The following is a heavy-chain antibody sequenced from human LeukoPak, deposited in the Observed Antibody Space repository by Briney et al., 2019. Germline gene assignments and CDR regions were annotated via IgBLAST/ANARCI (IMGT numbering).Heavy chain of an antibody. J-gene: IGHJ4*02. CDR2: INPNSGGT. D-gene: IGHD2-21*01. CDR3: AREACGGDCSELDY. V-gene: IGHV1-2*02. CDR1: GYTFTGYY. Sequence: ASVKVSCKASGYTFTGYYMHWVRQAPGQGLEWMGWINPNSGGTNYAQKFQGRVTMTRDTSISTAYMELSRRRSDDTDVYYCAREACGGDCSELDYWGQGTLVTVSS.